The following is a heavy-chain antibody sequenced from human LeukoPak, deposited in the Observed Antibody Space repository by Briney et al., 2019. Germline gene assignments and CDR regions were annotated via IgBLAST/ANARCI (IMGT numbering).Heavy chain of an antibody. J-gene: IGHJ4*02. D-gene: IGHD1-26*01. V-gene: IGHV3-11*03. Sequence: GGSLRLSCAASGFTFSDYYMSWIRQAPGKGPEWVSYITTTGFANYADSLKGRFTISRDNPKNSLYLQMNSLRAEDTAVYYCARIVGTTGEYYFDFWGQGTLVTVSS. CDR1: GFTFSDYY. CDR2: ITTTGFA. CDR3: ARIVGTTGEYYFDF.